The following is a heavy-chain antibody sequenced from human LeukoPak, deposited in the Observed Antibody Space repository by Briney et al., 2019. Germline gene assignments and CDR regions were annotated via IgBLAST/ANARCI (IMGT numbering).Heavy chain of an antibody. CDR2: IYYSGST. Sequence: SQTLSLTCTVSGGSISSGDYYWSWIRQPPGKGLEWIGYIYYSGSTYYNPSLKSRVTISVDRSKNQFSLKLSSVTAADTAVYYCARVGGLYDSSGYHDYWGQGTLVTVSS. J-gene: IGHJ4*02. D-gene: IGHD3-22*01. CDR1: GGSISSGDYY. CDR3: ARVGGLYDSSGYHDY. V-gene: IGHV4-30-4*01.